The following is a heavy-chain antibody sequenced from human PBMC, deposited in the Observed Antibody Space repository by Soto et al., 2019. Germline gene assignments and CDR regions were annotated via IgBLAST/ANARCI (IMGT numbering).Heavy chain of an antibody. J-gene: IGHJ1*01. CDR3: TRSFVVATAVAAS. Sequence: EVQLVESGGGLVQPGGSLKLSCAASGFTFSDSTMHWVRQASGKGLEWVGRIRNKANSYATAYAASVKGRFTVSRDDSNNTAYLQMNGLKAEDTAVYYCTRSFVVATAVAASWGQGTLVTVSS. D-gene: IGHD2-21*02. V-gene: IGHV3-73*02. CDR2: IRNKANSYAT. CDR1: GFTFSDST.